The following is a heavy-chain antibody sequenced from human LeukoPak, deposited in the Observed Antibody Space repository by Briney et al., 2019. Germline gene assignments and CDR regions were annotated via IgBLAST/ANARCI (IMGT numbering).Heavy chain of an antibody. CDR3: ARRAYCTNGVCYRENDYYMDV. D-gene: IGHD2-8*01. CDR1: GGTFSSYA. J-gene: IGHJ6*03. CDR2: IIPIFGTA. Sequence: GASVKVSCKASGGTFSSYAISWVRQAPGQGLEWMGGIIPIFGTANHAQKFQGRVTITADESTSTAYMELSSLRSEDTAVYYCARRAYCTNGVCYRENDYYMDVWGKGTTVTVSS. V-gene: IGHV1-69*13.